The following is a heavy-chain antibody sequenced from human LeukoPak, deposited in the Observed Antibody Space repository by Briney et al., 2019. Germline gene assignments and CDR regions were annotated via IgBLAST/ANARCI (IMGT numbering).Heavy chain of an antibody. CDR3: ASLSKLANNGSHDDAFDF. J-gene: IGHJ3*01. D-gene: IGHD1-26*01. CDR2: INPNSGGT. CDR1: GYTFTGYY. Sequence: ASVKVSCKASGYTFTGYYMHWVRQAPGQGLEWMGWINPNSGGTNYAQKFQGRVTMTRDTSISTAYMELSRLRSDDTAVYYCASLSKLANNGSHDDAFDFWGQGTMVTVSA. V-gene: IGHV1-2*02.